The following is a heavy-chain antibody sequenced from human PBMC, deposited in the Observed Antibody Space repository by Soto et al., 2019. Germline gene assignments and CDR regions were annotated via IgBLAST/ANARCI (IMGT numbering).Heavy chain of an antibody. CDR3: ARESRIVGATTPIDY. CDR2: ISSSGGTM. J-gene: IGHJ4*02. CDR1: GFSFSDSY. V-gene: IGHV3-11*01. Sequence: QVQLVESGGGLVKPGGSLRLSCAASGFSFSDSYMAWIRQAPGKGLEWVSPISSSGGTMYYEDSVNARFTLSRDNTRNSLDLQMNSLRAEDTAIYYCARESRIVGATTPIDYWGQGTLVTVSS. D-gene: IGHD1-26*01.